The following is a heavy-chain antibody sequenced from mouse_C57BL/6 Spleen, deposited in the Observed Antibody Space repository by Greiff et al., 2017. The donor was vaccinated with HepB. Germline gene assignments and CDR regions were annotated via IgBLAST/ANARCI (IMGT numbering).Heavy chain of an antibody. CDR2: IHPNSGST. CDR1: GYTFTSYW. D-gene: IGHD3-1*01. J-gene: IGHJ4*01. V-gene: IGHV1-64*01. CDR3: ARSGAYYYAMDY. Sequence: VQLQQPGAELVKPGASVKLSCKASGYTFTSYWMHWVKQRPGQGLEWIGMIHPNSGSTNYNEKFKSKATLTVDKSSSTAYMQLSSLTSEDSAVYYCARSGAYYYAMDYWGQGTSVTVSS.